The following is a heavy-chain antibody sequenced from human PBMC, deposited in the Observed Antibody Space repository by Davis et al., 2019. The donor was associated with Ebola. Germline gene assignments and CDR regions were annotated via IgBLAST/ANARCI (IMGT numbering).Heavy chain of an antibody. D-gene: IGHD2/OR15-2a*01. J-gene: IGHJ3*01. CDR3: AKDNRNIWSEV. CDR1: GFIFSTYV. CDR2: GTSADT. Sequence: SCSASGFIFSTYVMSWVRQAPGKGLEWVSTYGTSADTYYADSVKGRFTISRDNSKNTLYLQMNGLRVEDTAIYYCAKDNRNIWSEVWGQGTMVTVSS. V-gene: IGHV3-23*01.